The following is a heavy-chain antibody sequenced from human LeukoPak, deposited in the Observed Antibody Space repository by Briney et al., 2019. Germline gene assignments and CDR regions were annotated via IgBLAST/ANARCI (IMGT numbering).Heavy chain of an antibody. J-gene: IGHJ4*02. CDR3: ATDAYLLFGEFAY. CDR2: IKSNTDGGAT. Sequence: PGGSLRLSCAASGLSFRNTWMSWVRQSPGRGLEWVGRIKSNTDGGATVYSAPVKGRFTISRDDSKNTLYLQMDSLKAEDTAVYYCATDAYLLFGEFAYWGQGILVTVSS. V-gene: IGHV3-15*01. D-gene: IGHD3-10*01. CDR1: GLSFRNTW.